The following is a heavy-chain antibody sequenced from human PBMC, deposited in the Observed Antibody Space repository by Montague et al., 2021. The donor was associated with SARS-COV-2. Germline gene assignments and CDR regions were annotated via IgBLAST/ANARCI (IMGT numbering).Heavy chain of an antibody. V-gene: IGHV4-39*01. CDR2: IYYSGST. CDR3: ARAFIAAAGTTSFDY. D-gene: IGHD6-13*01. Sequence: SETLSLTCTVSGGSISSYNWSWIRQPPGKGLEWIGSIYYSGSTYYNPSLKSRVTISVDTSKNQFSLKLSSVTAADTAVYYCARAFIAAAGTTSFDYWGQGTLVTVSS. J-gene: IGHJ4*02. CDR1: GGSISSYN.